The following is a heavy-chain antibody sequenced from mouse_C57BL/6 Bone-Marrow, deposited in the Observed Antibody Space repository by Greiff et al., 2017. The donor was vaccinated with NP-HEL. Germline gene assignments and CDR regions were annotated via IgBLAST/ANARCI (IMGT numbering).Heavy chain of an antibody. CDR3: ARPGSFRAMDY. V-gene: IGHV5-6*01. J-gene: IGHJ4*01. Sequence: EVQLQESGGDLVKPGGSLKLSCAASGFTFSSYGMSWVRQTPDKRLEWVATISSGGSYTYYPDSVKGRFTISRDNAKNTLYLQMSSLKSEDTAMYYCARPGSFRAMDYWGQGTSVTVSS. CDR2: ISSGGSYT. CDR1: GFTFSSYG.